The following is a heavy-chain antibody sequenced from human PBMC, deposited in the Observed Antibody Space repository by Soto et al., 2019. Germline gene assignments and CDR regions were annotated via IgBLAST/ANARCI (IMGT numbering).Heavy chain of an antibody. CDR2: IIPIFGTA. CDR3: ARRQYYYDSSGYYKYNWFDP. CDR1: GGTFSSYA. Sequence: GASVKVSCKASGGTFSSYAISWVRQAPGQGLEWMGGIIPIFGTANYAQKFQGRVTITADESTSTAYMELSSLRSEDTAVYYCARRQYYYDSSGYYKYNWFDPWGQGTLVTVSS. V-gene: IGHV1-69*13. J-gene: IGHJ5*02. D-gene: IGHD3-22*01.